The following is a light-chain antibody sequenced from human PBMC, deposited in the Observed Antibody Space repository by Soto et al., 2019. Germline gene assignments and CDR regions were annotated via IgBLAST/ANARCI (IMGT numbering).Light chain of an antibody. V-gene: IGKV1-5*01. J-gene: IGKJ1*01. CDR1: QSISSW. Sequence: DIQMTQSPSTLSASVGDRVTITCRASQSISSWLAWYQQKPGKAPKLLIYDTSSLESGVPSRFSGSASGTEFTLTISSLQPDDSGTYYCQQYHTYWAFGQGTEV. CDR2: DTS. CDR3: QQYHTYWA.